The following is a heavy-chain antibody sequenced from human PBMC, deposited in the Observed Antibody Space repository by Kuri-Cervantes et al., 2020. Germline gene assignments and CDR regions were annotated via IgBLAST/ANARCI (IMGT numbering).Heavy chain of an antibody. CDR1: GGSISSGDYY. Sequence: SETLSLTCTVSGGSISSGDYYWSWIRQPPGKGLEWIGYIYYSGSTYYNPSLESRVTISVDTSKNQFSLKLSSVTAADTAVYYCARGPWIQLWLLFDYWGQGTLVTVSS. V-gene: IGHV4-30-4*01. CDR3: ARGPWIQLWLLFDY. D-gene: IGHD5-18*01. J-gene: IGHJ4*02. CDR2: IYYSGST.